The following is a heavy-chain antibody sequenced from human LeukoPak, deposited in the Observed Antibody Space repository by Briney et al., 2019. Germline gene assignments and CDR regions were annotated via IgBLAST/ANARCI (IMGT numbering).Heavy chain of an antibody. CDR3: ARGGVVEVAAVVDP. J-gene: IGHJ5*02. V-gene: IGHV1-8*01. Sequence: ASVKVSCKASGYTFTSYDINWVRQATGQGLEWMGWMNPNSGNTGYAQKFQGRVTMTRNTSISTAYMELSSLRSEDTAVYYCARGGVVEVAAVVDPWGQGTLVTVSS. CDR2: MNPNSGNT. CDR1: GYTFTSYD. D-gene: IGHD2-15*01.